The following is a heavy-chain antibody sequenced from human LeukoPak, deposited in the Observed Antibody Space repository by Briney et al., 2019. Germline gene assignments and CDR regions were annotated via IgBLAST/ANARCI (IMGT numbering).Heavy chain of an antibody. Sequence: PSQTLSLTCTVSGGSISSGGYYWSWIRQHPVKGLEYIGSIYYSGSTYYNPSLKSRLTMSVDTSKNQFSLKLSSVTAADTAVYFCARVSAFAAEIQYYFDYWGQGTLVTVSS. CDR1: GGSISSGGYY. CDR3: ARVSAFAAEIQYYFDY. V-gene: IGHV4-31*03. D-gene: IGHD6-13*01. J-gene: IGHJ4*02. CDR2: IYYSGST.